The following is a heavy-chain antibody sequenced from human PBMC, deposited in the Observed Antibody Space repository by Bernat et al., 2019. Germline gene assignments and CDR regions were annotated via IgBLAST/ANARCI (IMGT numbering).Heavy chain of an antibody. CDR1: GFTFSSYS. Sequence: EVQLVESGGGLVKPGGSLRLSCAASGFTFSSYSMNWVRQAPGKGLEWVSSISSSSSYIYYADSVKGRCTISRDNAKNSLYLQMNSLRAEDTAVYYCAREGYSSSSMYYYYYGMDVWGQGTTVTVSS. D-gene: IGHD6-6*01. J-gene: IGHJ6*02. CDR2: ISSSSSYI. CDR3: AREGYSSSSMYYYYYGMDV. V-gene: IGHV3-21*01.